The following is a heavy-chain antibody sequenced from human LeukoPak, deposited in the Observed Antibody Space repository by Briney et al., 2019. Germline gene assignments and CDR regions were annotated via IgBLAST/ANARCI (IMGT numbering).Heavy chain of an antibody. CDR2: IYTSGST. V-gene: IGHV4-4*07. CDR1: GGSISSYY. J-gene: IGHJ3*02. CDR3: ARGSLSGGAFDI. Sequence: SETLSLTCTVSGGSISSYYWSWIRQPAGKGLEWIGRIYTSGSTNYNPSLKSRVTISVDTSKNQFSLKLSSVTAADTAVYYCARGSLSGGAFDIWGQGTMVTVSS. D-gene: IGHD3-16*01.